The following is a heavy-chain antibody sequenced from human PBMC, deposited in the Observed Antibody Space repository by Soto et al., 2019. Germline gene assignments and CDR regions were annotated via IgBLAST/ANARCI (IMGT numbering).Heavy chain of an antibody. CDR2: IYYSGST. J-gene: IGHJ4*02. D-gene: IGHD4-17*01. Sequence: QVQLQESGPGLVKPSETLSLTCTVSGGSISSYYWSGIRQPPGKGLEWIGYIYYSGSTSYNHSLKSRVPISIDTSKNQFALNRSSVTAEDTAVYYCARHPGDYRSMASGGQGTLVTVSS. CDR1: GGSISSYY. CDR3: ARHPGDYRSMAS. V-gene: IGHV4-59*08.